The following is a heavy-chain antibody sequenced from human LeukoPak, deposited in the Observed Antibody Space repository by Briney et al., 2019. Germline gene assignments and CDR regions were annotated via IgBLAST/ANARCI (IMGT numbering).Heavy chain of an antibody. V-gene: IGHV3-7*01. CDR3: ARDFRNAGDY. CDR2: INQDGSEK. Sequence: GGSLRLSCAASGFTFTTYWINWVRQAPGKGLEWVAVINQDGSEKYYVDSVKGRFTISRDNAKNSLYLQMNSLRAEDTAVYYCARDFRNAGDYWSQGTLVTVS. D-gene: IGHD1-14*01. J-gene: IGHJ4*02. CDR1: GFTFTTYW.